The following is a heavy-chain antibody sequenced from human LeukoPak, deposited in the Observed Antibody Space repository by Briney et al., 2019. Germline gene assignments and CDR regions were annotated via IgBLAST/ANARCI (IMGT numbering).Heavy chain of an antibody. CDR1: GGSISSYY. CDR2: ILYSGTT. J-gene: IGHJ4*02. CDR3: ARMGGYSGYATH. D-gene: IGHD5-12*01. V-gene: IGHV4-59*08. Sequence: SETLSLTCAVSGGSISSYYWSWIRQPPGKGLEWIGYILYSGTTNSNPSLKSRVTISVDTSKNQISLKLSSVTAADTAVYYCARMGGYSGYATHWGQGTLVTVSS.